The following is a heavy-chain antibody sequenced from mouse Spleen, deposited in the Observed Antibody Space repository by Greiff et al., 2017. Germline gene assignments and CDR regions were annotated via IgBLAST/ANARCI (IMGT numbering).Heavy chain of an antibody. CDR2: IDPSDSYT. Sequence: QVQLQQPGAELVKPGASVKLSCKASGYTFTSYWMQWVKQRPGQGLEWIGEIDPSDSYTNYNQKFKGKATLTVDTSSSTAYMQLSSLTSEDSAVYYCARWYGSPYWYFDVWGAGTTVTVSS. J-gene: IGHJ1*01. D-gene: IGHD1-1*01. V-gene: IGHV1-50*01. CDR1: GYTFTSYW. CDR3: ARWYGSPYWYFDV.